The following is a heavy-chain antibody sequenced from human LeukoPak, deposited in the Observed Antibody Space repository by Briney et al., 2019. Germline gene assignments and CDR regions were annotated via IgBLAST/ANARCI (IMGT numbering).Heavy chain of an antibody. Sequence: GGSLRLSCEASGFTFSSYDMHWVRQAPGKGLEWVALTSYDDSNKRYADSVKGRYAIFRDNSKNTLYLHMNSLRVEDTAIYYCARDLPPLDYWGQGTLVTVSS. CDR1: GFTFSSYD. CDR2: TSYDDSNK. V-gene: IGHV3-30*19. CDR3: ARDLPPLDY. J-gene: IGHJ4*02.